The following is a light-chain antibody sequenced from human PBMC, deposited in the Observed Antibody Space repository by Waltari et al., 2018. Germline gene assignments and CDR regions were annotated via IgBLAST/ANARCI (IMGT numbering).Light chain of an antibody. Sequence: QSALTQSASVSGSPGQSITLSCTGTSSDFAVFNYVSWYQQHPGKAPQLMIYDVSKRPSVVSNRFSGSKSGNTASLTISGLQAEDEADYYCSSYTSTWVFGGGTKLTVL. J-gene: IGLJ3*02. CDR3: SSYTSTWV. CDR1: SSDFAVFNY. CDR2: DVS. V-gene: IGLV2-14*01.